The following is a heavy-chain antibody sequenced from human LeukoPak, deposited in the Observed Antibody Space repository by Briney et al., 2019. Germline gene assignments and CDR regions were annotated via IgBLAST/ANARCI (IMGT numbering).Heavy chain of an antibody. V-gene: IGHV4-34*01. CDR1: GGSFSGYY. CDR3: ARTYSLRRYFQH. Sequence: SETLSLTCAVYGGSFSGYYWSWIRQPPGKGLEWIGEINHSGSTNYNPSLKSRVTISVDTSKNQFSLKLSSVTAADTAVYYCARTYSLRRYFQHWGQGTLVTVSS. J-gene: IGHJ1*01. CDR2: INHSGST. D-gene: IGHD6-13*01.